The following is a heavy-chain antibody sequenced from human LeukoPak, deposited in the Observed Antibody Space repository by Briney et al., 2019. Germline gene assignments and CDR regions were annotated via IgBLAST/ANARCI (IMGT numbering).Heavy chain of an antibody. CDR3: TADQFF. J-gene: IGHJ4*02. V-gene: IGHV3-49*04. CDR2: IGGKASGGTS. CDR1: GFTFGDYG. D-gene: IGHD3-3*01. Sequence: GGFLRLSCRASGFTFGDYGMSWVRQAPGKGLEWVGFIGGKASGGTSEYAASVKGRFSISRDDSKSIAYLQMNSLKTEDTAVYYCTADQFFWGQGTLVTVSS.